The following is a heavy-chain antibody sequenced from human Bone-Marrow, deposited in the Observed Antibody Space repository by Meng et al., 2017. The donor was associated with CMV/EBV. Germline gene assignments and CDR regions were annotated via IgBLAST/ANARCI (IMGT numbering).Heavy chain of an antibody. V-gene: IGHV3-30-3*01. D-gene: IGHD3-9*01. Sequence: AMHWVRQAPGKGLEWVAVISYDGSNKYYADSVKGRFTISRDNSKNTLYLQMNSLRAEDTAVYYCARGHMRYHSYYDILNGHYGEALFWGQGTLVTVSS. J-gene: IGHJ4*02. CDR3: ARGHMRYHSYYDILNGHYGEALF. CDR2: ISYDGSNK. CDR1: A.